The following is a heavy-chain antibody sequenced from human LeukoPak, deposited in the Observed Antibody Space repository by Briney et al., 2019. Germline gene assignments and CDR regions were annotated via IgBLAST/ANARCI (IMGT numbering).Heavy chain of an antibody. V-gene: IGHV3-74*01. CDR3: AKQTSDY. Sequence: GGSLRLSCAASGFTFSSYWMHWVRQVPGKGLVWVARINPGGSSITYADSVKGRFTISRDNAKNTLYLQMDSLRAEDTAVYYCAKQTSDYWGQGTLVTVSS. J-gene: IGHJ4*02. CDR2: INPGGSSI. CDR1: GFTFSSYW.